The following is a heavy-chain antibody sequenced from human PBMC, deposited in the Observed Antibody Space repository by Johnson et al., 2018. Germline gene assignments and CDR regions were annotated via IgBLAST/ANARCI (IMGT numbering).Heavy chain of an antibody. Sequence: QVQLVQSGGGVVQPGRSLRLSCAASGFTFSSYGMHWVRQAPGKGLELVAVVSSDGSINYYADSVKGRFTISRDNSKNTLSLQMDSPRAEDPAVYYCAKEKYASGGHYSGAFDNWGQGTMVTVSS. J-gene: IGHJ3*02. CDR3: AKEKYASGGHYSGAFDN. CDR2: VSSDGSIN. CDR1: GFTFSSYG. V-gene: IGHV3-30*18. D-gene: IGHD3-22*01.